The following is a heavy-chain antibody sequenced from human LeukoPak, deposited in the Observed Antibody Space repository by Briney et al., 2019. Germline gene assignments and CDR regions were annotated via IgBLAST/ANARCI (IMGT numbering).Heavy chain of an antibody. J-gene: IGHJ6*02. CDR3: ARDTAAADPLYYYYGMDV. Sequence: SQTLSLTCAISGDSVSSNSAAWNWIRQSPSRGLEWLGRTYYRSKWYNDYAVSVKSRITINPDTSKNQFSLQLNSVTPEDTAVYYCARDTAAADPLYYYYGMDVWGQGTTVTVSS. CDR1: GDSVSSNSAA. CDR2: TYYRSKWYN. V-gene: IGHV6-1*01. D-gene: IGHD6-13*01.